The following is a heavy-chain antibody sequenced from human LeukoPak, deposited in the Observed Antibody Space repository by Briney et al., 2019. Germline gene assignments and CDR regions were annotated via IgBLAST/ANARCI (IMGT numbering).Heavy chain of an antibody. CDR3: AVAYSYGRDTFDI. D-gene: IGHD5-18*01. V-gene: IGHV1-46*01. Sequence: ASVTVSCTASGYTFTSYYIHWVRQAPGQGLEWMGLINPSGGSTSHAQKFQGRVTMTRDTSTSTVYMELRSLRSEDTAVYYCAVAYSYGRDTFDIWGQGTMVTVSS. CDR1: GYTFTSYY. J-gene: IGHJ3*02. CDR2: INPSGGST.